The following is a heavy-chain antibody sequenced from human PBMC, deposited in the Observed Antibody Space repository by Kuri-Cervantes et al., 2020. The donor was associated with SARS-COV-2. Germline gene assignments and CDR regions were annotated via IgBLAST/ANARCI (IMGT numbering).Heavy chain of an antibody. D-gene: IGHD3-22*01. CDR3: ARDIIYYDSSGYYYSDLGPHDAFDI. J-gene: IGHJ3*02. V-gene: IGHV3-7*01. CDR2: IKQDGSEK. Sequence: GESLKISCAASGFTFSSYAMHWVRQAPGKGLEWVANIKQDGSEKYYVDSVKGRFTISRDNAKNSLYLQMNSLRAEDTAVYYCARDIIYYDSSGYYYSDLGPHDAFDIWGQGTMVTVSS. CDR1: GFTFSSYA.